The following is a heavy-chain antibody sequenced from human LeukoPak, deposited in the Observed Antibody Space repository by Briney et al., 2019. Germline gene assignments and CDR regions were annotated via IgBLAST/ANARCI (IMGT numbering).Heavy chain of an antibody. CDR2: ISSSSYI. CDR1: GFTFSSYS. CDR3: AKDQQWLDYFDY. D-gene: IGHD6-19*01. Sequence: GGSLRLSCAASGFTFSSYSMNWVRQAPGKGLEWVSSISSSSYIYYADSVKGRFTISRDNAKNSLYLQMNSLRAEDTAVYYCAKDQQWLDYFDYWGQGTLVTVSS. V-gene: IGHV3-21*01. J-gene: IGHJ4*02.